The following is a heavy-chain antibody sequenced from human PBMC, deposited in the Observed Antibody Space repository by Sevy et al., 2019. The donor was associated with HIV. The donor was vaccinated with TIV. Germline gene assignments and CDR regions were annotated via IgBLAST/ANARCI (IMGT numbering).Heavy chain of an antibody. V-gene: IGHV3-48*03. Sequence: GGSLRLSCAASGFTFSSYEMNWVRQAPGKGLEWVSYISSSGSTIYYADSVKGRFTISRDNAKNSLYLQMNSLRAEDTAVYYCARDPLRVWGDLDPNYYYGMDVWGQGTTVTVSS. J-gene: IGHJ6*02. CDR3: ARDPLRVWGDLDPNYYYGMDV. D-gene: IGHD2-21*02. CDR1: GFTFSSYE. CDR2: ISSSGSTI.